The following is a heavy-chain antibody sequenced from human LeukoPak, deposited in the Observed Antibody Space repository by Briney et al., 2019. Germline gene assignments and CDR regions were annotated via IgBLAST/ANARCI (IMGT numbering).Heavy chain of an antibody. CDR2: INHSGST. Sequence: PSETLSLTCAVYGGSFSEYYWNWIRQPPGKGLEWIGEINHSGSTNYNPSLKSRVTISVDTSKNQFSLKVSSETAADTAVYYCARGPVSDLAFDIWGQGTMVTVSS. CDR3: ARGPVSDLAFDI. V-gene: IGHV4-34*01. CDR1: GGSFSEYY. D-gene: IGHD1-14*01. J-gene: IGHJ3*02.